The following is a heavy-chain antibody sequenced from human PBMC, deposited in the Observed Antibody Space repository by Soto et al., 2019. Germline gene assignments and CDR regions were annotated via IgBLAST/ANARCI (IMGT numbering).Heavy chain of an antibody. CDR1: GYTFTGYY. CDR3: ARFSAGYSSGWSWNYYYGMDV. CDR2: INPNSGGT. Sequence: ASVKVSCKASGYTFTGYYMHWVRQAPGQGLEWMGWINPNSGGTNYAQKFQGWVTMTRDTSISTAYMELSRLRSDDTAVYYCARFSAGYSSGWSWNYYYGMDVWG. V-gene: IGHV1-2*04. D-gene: IGHD6-13*01. J-gene: IGHJ6*01.